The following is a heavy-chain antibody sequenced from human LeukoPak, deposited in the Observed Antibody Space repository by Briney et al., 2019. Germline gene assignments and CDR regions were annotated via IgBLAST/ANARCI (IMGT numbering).Heavy chain of an antibody. CDR2: ISPGGEIT. D-gene: IGHD2-8*01. CDR3: AKDNGWPHYCH. J-gene: IGHJ4*02. CDR1: GFTFSIYG. Sequence: PGGSLRLSCAASGFTFSIYGMNWVRQAPGKGLEWVSGISPGGEITYYADSVKGRFTISRDNSKNTVSLQMHSLRAEDTATYYCAKDNGWPHYCHWGQGTLVTVSS. V-gene: IGHV3-23*01.